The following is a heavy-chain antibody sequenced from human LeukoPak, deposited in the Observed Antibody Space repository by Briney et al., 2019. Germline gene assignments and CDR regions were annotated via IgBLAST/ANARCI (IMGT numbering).Heavy chain of an antibody. CDR2: ISSDGSTT. CDR1: GFTFSSYG. CDR3: ARDRPIAY. Sequence: GGSLRLSRAASGFTFSSYGMHWVRQAPGKGLVWVSRISSDGSTTNYADSVKGRFTISRDNAKNTLYLQLDSLRADDTALYYCARDRPIAYWGQGTLVTVSS. V-gene: IGHV3-74*01. J-gene: IGHJ4*02.